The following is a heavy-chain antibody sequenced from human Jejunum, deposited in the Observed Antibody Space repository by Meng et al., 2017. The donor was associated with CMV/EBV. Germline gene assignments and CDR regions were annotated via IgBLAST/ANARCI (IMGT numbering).Heavy chain of an antibody. V-gene: IGHV4-30-4*08. CDR1: ISNADYY. CDR2: IYYSGNA. CDR3: ARAYAYYYDSSVYYFDY. J-gene: IGHJ4*02. Sequence: ISNADYYWNWIRQSPGKGLEWLGYIYYSGNAYNPPSLKSRLNMSVDTSKNQFSLHLSSVTAADTAVYYCARAYAYYYDSSVYYFDYWGQGALVTVSS. D-gene: IGHD3-22*01.